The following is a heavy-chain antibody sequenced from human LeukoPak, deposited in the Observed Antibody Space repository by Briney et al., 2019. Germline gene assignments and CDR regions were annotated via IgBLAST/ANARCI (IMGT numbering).Heavy chain of an antibody. CDR1: GYTFTSYG. D-gene: IGHD3-16*01. J-gene: IGHJ4*02. CDR3: ARDRPGTLRLGEKLFDY. Sequence: GASVKVSCKASGYTFTSYGISWVRQAPGQGLEWMGWISAYNGNTNYAQKLQGRVTMTTDTSTSTAYMELRSLRSDDTAVYYCARDRPGTLRLGEKLFDYWGQGTLVTASS. CDR2: ISAYNGNT. V-gene: IGHV1-18*01.